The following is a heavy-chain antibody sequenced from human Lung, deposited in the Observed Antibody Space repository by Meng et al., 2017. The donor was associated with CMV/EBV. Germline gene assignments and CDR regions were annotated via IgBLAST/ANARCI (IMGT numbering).Heavy chain of an antibody. J-gene: IGHJ4*02. Sequence: GESXKISCAASGFSFNHFAMHWVRQGPGKGLEWVAIVSYDGSQKYYADSVKGRFTISRDNSKNTVYLQMKSLRAEDTATFYCVRSYSSNWHTFDYWGQGTLVTVSS. CDR3: VRSYSSNWHTFDY. CDR2: VSYDGSQK. CDR1: GFSFNHFA. D-gene: IGHD6-19*01. V-gene: IGHV3-30*14.